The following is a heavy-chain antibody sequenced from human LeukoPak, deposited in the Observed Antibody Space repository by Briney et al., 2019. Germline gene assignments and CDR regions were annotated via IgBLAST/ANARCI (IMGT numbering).Heavy chain of an antibody. Sequence: GGSLRLSCAASGFTFSSSAMSWVRQAPGKGLEWVSAISNNGGYTYYADSVKGRFTISRDNSKNTLSLQMNSLRAEDTAVYYCAKETGHNAAAAPFDYWGQGTLVTVSS. D-gene: IGHD1-1*01. CDR1: GFTFSSSA. CDR2: ISNNGGYT. CDR3: AKETGHNAAAAPFDY. J-gene: IGHJ4*02. V-gene: IGHV3-23*01.